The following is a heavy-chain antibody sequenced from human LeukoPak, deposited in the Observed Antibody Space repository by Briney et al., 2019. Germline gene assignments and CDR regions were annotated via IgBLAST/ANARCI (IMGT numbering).Heavy chain of an antibody. CDR1: GFTFSSYA. CDR3: AKSGSSGPAYFDY. Sequence: PGGSLRLSCAASGFTFSSYAMSWVRQAPGKGLEWVSAISGSGGSTYYADSVKGRFTISRDNTKNTLYLQMNSLRAEDTAVYYCAKSGSSGPAYFDYWGQGTLVTVSS. CDR2: ISGSGGST. J-gene: IGHJ4*02. V-gene: IGHV3-23*01. D-gene: IGHD3-22*01.